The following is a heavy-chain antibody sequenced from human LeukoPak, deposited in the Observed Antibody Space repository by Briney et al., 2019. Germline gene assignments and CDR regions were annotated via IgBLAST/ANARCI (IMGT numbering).Heavy chain of an antibody. J-gene: IGHJ4*02. D-gene: IGHD6-13*01. CDR3: ARDRQQLSTRRQIETTTFFDY. V-gene: IGHV1-2*02. CDR1: GYTFTGYY. CDR2: INPNSGGT. Sequence: ASVKVSCKASGYTFTGYYMHWVRQAPGQGLEWMGWINPNSGGTNYAQKFQGRVTMTRDTSISTAYMELSRLRSDDTAVYYCARDRQQLSTRRQIETTTFFDYWGQGTLVTVSS.